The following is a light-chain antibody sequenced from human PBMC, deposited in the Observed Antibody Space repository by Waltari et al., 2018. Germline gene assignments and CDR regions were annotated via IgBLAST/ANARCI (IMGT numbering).Light chain of an antibody. CDR1: KSVSSSY. J-gene: IGKJ2*01. Sequence: EIVLTQSPGTLSLSPGERATLSCRASKSVSSSYLAWYQQKPGQAPRLLIYGASSRATGIPDRFMGSGSGTDFTLTISRLEPEDFAVYYCQQYGSSPYTFGQGTKLEIK. CDR2: GAS. CDR3: QQYGSSPYT. V-gene: IGKV3-20*01.